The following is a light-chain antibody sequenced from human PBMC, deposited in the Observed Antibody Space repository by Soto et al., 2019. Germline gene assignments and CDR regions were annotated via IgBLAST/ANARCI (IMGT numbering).Light chain of an antibody. CDR3: QQYDNWPPT. J-gene: IGKJ1*01. V-gene: IGKV3-15*01. CDR2: RAS. Sequence: EIVMTQSPATLSVSPGERATLSCRASKSVISNLAWYQQKSGQAPSLLIYRASTRATGIPARFSGSGSGTEFTLTISSLQSEDFAVYYCQQYDNWPPTFGQGTKMEVK. CDR1: KSVISN.